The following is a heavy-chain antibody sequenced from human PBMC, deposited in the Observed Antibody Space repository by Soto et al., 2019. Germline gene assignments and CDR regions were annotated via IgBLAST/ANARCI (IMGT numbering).Heavy chain of an antibody. CDR2: ISYDGSNK. CDR3: ARDGGDIVVVVAATSQGGSFDY. CDR1: GFTFSSYA. J-gene: IGHJ4*02. Sequence: GGSLRLSCAASGFTFSSYAMHWVRQAPGKGLEWVAVISYDGSNKYYADSVKGRFTISRDNSKNTLYLQMNSLRAEDTAVYYCARDGGDIVVVVAATSQGGSFDYWGQGTLVTVSS. V-gene: IGHV3-30-3*01. D-gene: IGHD2-15*01.